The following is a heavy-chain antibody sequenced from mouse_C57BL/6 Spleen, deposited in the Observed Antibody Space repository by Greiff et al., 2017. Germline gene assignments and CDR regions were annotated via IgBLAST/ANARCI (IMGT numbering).Heavy chain of an antibody. Sequence: EVQLVESGGGLVKPGGSLKLSCAASGFTFSDYGMHWVRQAPEKGLEWVAYISSGSSTIYYADTVKGRFTISRDNAKNTLFLQMTSLRSEDTAMYYCARASFYYGTHFDYWGQGTTLTVSS. J-gene: IGHJ2*01. CDR1: GFTFSDYG. CDR2: ISSGSSTI. CDR3: ARASFYYGTHFDY. V-gene: IGHV5-17*01. D-gene: IGHD1-1*01.